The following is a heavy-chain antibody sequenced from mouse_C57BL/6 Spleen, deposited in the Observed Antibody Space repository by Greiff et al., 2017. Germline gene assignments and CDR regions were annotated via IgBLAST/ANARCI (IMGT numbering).Heavy chain of an antibody. J-gene: IGHJ4*01. CDR3: ARETTVVDYYAMDY. Sequence: VQLQQSGAELVKPGASVKLSCKASGYTFTSYWMHWVKQRPGRGLEWIGRIDPNSGGTKYNEKFKSKATLTVDKPSSTAYMQLSSLTSEDSAVYYCARETTVVDYYAMDYWGQGTSVTVSS. CDR1: GYTFTSYW. V-gene: IGHV1-72*01. D-gene: IGHD1-1*01. CDR2: IDPNSGGT.